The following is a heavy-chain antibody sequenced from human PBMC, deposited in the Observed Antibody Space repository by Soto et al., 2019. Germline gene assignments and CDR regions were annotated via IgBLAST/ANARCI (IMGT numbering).Heavy chain of an antibody. V-gene: IGHV1-46*01. J-gene: IGHJ4*02. CDR3: ARIQCSGGSCYFDYDH. CDR2: INPTGDHT. CDR1: GYTFSDFY. D-gene: IGHD2-15*01. Sequence: GASVKVSCKTSGYTFSDFYMHWVRQAPGQGLEWVGIINPTGDHTNYAQKFRGRATMTRDRTTSTLYMELAGLRSEDTAVYFCARIQCSGGSCYFDYDHWGQGTLVTVST.